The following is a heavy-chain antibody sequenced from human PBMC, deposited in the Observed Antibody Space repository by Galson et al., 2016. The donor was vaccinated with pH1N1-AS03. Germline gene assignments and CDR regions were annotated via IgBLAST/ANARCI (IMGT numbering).Heavy chain of an antibody. V-gene: IGHV4-59*11. J-gene: IGHJ4*02. CDR3: ARGRGWLVLGY. Sequence: SETLSLTCSVSGDSMDTHYWTWLRQSPGRALEWIGYVSSSGTTNYNPSLRSRVAISLDKSQNQFSLTLTSVTAADTAVFFCARGRGWLVLGYWGQGIVVAVSS. D-gene: IGHD3-9*01. CDR1: GDSMDTHY. CDR2: VSSSGTT.